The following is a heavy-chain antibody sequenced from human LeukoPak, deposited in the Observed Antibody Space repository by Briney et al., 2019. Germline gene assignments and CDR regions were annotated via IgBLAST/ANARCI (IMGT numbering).Heavy chain of an antibody. CDR2: INPNSGAT. V-gene: IGHV1-2*02. CDR3: ARDNGVGSGSFSPRRPLDF. J-gene: IGHJ4*02. Sequence: GASVKVSCKASEYTFTGYYMHWVRQAPGQGLEWMGWINPNSGATDYAQNFQGRVTLTRDTSISTAYMELSRLRSDDTAVYYCARDNGVGSGSFSPRRPLDFWGQGTLVTVSS. D-gene: IGHD3-10*01. CDR1: EYTFTGYY.